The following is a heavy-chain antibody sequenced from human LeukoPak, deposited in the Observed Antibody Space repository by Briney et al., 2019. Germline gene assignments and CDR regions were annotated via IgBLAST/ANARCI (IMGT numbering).Heavy chain of an antibody. J-gene: IGHJ4*02. Sequence: SETLSLTCAVYGGSFSGYYWSWIRQPPGKGLEWIGEINHSGSTNYNQSLKSRVTISIDTSKNQFSLKLSSVTAADTAVYYCARGTMTTVRFFDYWGQGTLVTVSS. CDR3: ARGTMTTVRFFDY. CDR1: GGSFSGYY. V-gene: IGHV4-34*01. CDR2: INHSGST. D-gene: IGHD4-17*01.